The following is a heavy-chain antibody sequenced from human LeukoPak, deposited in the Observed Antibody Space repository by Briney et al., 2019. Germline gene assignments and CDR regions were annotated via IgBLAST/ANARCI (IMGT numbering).Heavy chain of an antibody. Sequence: SGPALVKPTQTLTLTCTFSGFSLSTSGMRVSWIRQPPGKALEWLSPNDWDDDKFYSTSLKNKFTISKDTSKNQVVLTMPNMDPVDTATYYCARTPYCGGDCYVDYWGQGTLVTVSS. V-gene: IGHV2-70*04. CDR3: ARTPYCGGDCYVDY. J-gene: IGHJ4*02. CDR1: GFSLSTSGMR. CDR2: NDWDDDK. D-gene: IGHD2-21*02.